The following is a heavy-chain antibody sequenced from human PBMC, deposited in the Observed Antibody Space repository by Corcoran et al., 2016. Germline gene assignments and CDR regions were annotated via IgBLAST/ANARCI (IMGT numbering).Heavy chain of an antibody. Sequence: QVQLVQSGAEVKKPGASVKVSCKASGYTFTSYYMHWVRQAPGQGLEWMGIINPSGGSPSYAQKFQGRVTMTRDTSTSTVYMELSSLRSEDTAVCYCARDDSSGLIDYWGQGTLVTVSS. CDR2: INPSGGSP. V-gene: IGHV1-46*01. CDR1: GYTFTSYY. J-gene: IGHJ4*02. D-gene: IGHD3-22*01. CDR3: ARDDSSGLIDY.